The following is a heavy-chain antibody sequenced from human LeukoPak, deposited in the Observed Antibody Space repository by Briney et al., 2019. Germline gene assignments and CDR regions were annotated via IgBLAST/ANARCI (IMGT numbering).Heavy chain of an antibody. V-gene: IGHV3-30*04. Sequence: GGSLRLSCAASGFTFSNYALHWVRQAPGKGLEWVAVISYDDTNKYYVDSVKGRFTISRDNSKNTLYLQMNSLRAEDTAVYYCARAPHDYGDYGTIPQGFDIWGQGTMVTVSS. CDR3: ARAPHDYGDYGTIPQGFDI. CDR2: ISYDDTNK. J-gene: IGHJ3*02. D-gene: IGHD4-17*01. CDR1: GFTFSNYA.